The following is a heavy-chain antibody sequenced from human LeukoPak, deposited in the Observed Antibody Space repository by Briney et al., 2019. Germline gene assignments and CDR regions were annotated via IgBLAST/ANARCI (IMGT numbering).Heavy chain of an antibody. CDR3: ARATLYSYGLDYFDY. V-gene: IGHV4-59*01. CDR2: IYYSGST. D-gene: IGHD5-18*01. CDR1: GGSISSYY. J-gene: IGHJ4*02. Sequence: SETLSLTCTVSGGSISSYYWSWIRQPPGKGLVWIGYIYYSGSTNYNPSLKSRVTISVDTSKNQFSLKLSSVTAADTAVYYCARATLYSYGLDYFDYWGQGTLVTVSS.